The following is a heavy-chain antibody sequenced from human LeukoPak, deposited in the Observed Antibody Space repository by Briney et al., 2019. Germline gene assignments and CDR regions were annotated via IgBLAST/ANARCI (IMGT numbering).Heavy chain of an antibody. CDR1: GFSFSTYG. CDR3: AKALGSGSSYDAFDI. D-gene: IGHD1-26*01. J-gene: IGHJ3*02. Sequence: GGSLRLSCAASGFSFSTYGINWVRQAPGKGLEWVAFIRYDGGNKYYADSVKGRFTISRDNPKNTLYLQMNSLRVEDTAVYYCAKALGSGSSYDAFDIWGQGTMVTVSS. CDR2: IRYDGGNK. V-gene: IGHV3-30*02.